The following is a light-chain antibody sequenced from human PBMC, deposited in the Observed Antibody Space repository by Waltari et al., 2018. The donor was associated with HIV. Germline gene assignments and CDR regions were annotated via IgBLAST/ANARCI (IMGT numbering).Light chain of an antibody. J-gene: IGLJ3*02. V-gene: IGLV4-69*01. Sequence: QLVLTQSPSASASLGASVKLTCTLSSGHSSYAIAWHQQQPEKCPRYLMKFNSDGSHSKGDGIPDRFSGSSSGAERYLTISSLQSEDEADYYCQTWGTLNLVFGGGTKLTVL. CDR3: QTWGTLNLV. CDR1: SGHSSYA. CDR2: FNSDGSH.